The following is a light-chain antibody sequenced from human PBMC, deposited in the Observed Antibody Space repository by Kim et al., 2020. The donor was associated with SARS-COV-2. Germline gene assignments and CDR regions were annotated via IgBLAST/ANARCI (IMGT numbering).Light chain of an antibody. CDR1: HEAVTGGYY. V-gene: IGLV7-43*01. CDR2: NTS. J-gene: IGLJ3*02. CDR3: LLYYGSAQV. Sequence: PEGSVTHTCPSGHEAVTGGYYPHWFQQKPGQAPRALYNNTSNKHAWTPARFSGSLLGGKATLTLSGEQPEDEAVYYWLLYYGSAQVFGGGTKLTVL.